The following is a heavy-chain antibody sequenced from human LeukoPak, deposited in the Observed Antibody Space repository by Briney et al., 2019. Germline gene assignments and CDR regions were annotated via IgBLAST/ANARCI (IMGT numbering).Heavy chain of an antibody. Sequence: PGGSLRLSCAASGFTVSSNYMSWVRQVPGKGLEWMGIIYPGDSDTRYSPSFQGQVTISADKSISTAYLQWTSLGASDTAMYYCARLTVTTNYYFYYMDVWGKGTTVTVSS. CDR1: GFTVSSNY. CDR2: IYPGDSDT. CDR3: ARLTVTTNYYFYYMDV. J-gene: IGHJ6*03. D-gene: IGHD4-11*01. V-gene: IGHV5-51*01.